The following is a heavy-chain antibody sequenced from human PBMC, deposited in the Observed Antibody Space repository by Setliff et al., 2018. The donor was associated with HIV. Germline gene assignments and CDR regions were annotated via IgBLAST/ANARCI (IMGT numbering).Heavy chain of an antibody. CDR3: ARPFDYGDYGSLDY. CDR2: IIPIFGTA. D-gene: IGHD4-17*01. V-gene: IGHV1-69*05. Sequence: SVKVSCKASGGTFSSYAISWVRQAPGQGLEWMGGIIPIFGTANYAQKFQGRVTITTDESTSTAYMELSSLRSEDTAVYYCARPFDYGDYGSLDYWGQGTLVTVS. J-gene: IGHJ4*02. CDR1: GGTFSSYA.